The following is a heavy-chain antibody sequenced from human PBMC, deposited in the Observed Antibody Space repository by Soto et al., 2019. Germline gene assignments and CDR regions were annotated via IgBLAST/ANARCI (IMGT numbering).Heavy chain of an antibody. J-gene: IGHJ4*02. CDR3: ARAVGATNFDY. V-gene: IGHV1-18*04. CDR1: GDTFTSHY. D-gene: IGHD1-26*01. Sequence: GASVEVSCKTSGDTFTSHYISWVRQAPGQGLEWMGWISAYNGNTNYAQKLQGRVTMTTDTSTSTAYMELRSLRSDDTAVYYCARAVGATNFDYWGQGTLVTVSS. CDR2: ISAYNGNT.